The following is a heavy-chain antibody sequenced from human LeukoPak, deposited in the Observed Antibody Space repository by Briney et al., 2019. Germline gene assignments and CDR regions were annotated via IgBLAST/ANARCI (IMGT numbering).Heavy chain of an antibody. CDR3: ARDFGVIVAGYMDV. Sequence: GASVKVSCKVSGYTFTGYYMHWVRQAPGQGLEWMGWINPNSGGTSYAQKFQGRVTMTRDTSISTAYMELSRLRSDDTAVYYCARDFGVIVAGYMDVWGKGTTVTVSS. J-gene: IGHJ6*03. CDR1: GYTFTGYY. CDR2: INPNSGGT. V-gene: IGHV1-2*02. D-gene: IGHD2/OR15-2a*01.